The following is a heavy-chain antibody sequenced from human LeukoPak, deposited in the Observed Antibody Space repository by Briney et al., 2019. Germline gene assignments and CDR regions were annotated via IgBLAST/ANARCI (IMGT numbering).Heavy chain of an antibody. CDR3: AREVEYQLLQDWFDP. V-gene: IGHV1-46*01. CDR2: INPSGGST. D-gene: IGHD2-2*01. Sequence: GASVKVSCKASGYTFTSYYMHWVRQAPGQGLEWMGIINPSGGSTSYAQKFQGRVTMTRDTSTSTVYMELSSLGSEDTAVYYCAREVEYQLLQDWFDPWGQGTLVTVSS. J-gene: IGHJ5*02. CDR1: GYTFTSYY.